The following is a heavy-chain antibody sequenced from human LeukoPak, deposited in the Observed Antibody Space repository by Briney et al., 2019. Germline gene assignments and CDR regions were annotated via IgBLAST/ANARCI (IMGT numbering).Heavy chain of an antibody. V-gene: IGHV3-23*01. J-gene: IGHJ3*02. CDR1: GFTFSSYA. CDR2: ISGSGGST. CDR3: AKDHPFLEWLLDAFDI. D-gene: IGHD3-3*01. Sequence: GGSLRLSCAASGFTFSSYAMSWVRQAPGKGLEWVSAISGSGGSTYYADSVKGRLTISRDNSKNTLYLQMNSLRAEDTAVYYCAKDHPFLEWLLDAFDIWGQGTMVTVSS.